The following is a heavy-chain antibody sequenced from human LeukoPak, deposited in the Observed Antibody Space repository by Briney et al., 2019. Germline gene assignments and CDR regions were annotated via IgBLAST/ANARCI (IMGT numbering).Heavy chain of an antibody. J-gene: IGHJ3*02. CDR1: GYTFTSYG. D-gene: IGHD6-13*01. V-gene: IGHV1-18*01. Sequence: ASVKVSCKASGYTFTSYGISWVRQAPGQGLEWMGWISAYNGKTKYAQKLQDRVTMTTDTSTTTAYMELRSLRSDDTAVYYCARDVPTIAAAGLDAFDIWGQGTMVTVSS. CDR3: ARDVPTIAAAGLDAFDI. CDR2: ISAYNGKT.